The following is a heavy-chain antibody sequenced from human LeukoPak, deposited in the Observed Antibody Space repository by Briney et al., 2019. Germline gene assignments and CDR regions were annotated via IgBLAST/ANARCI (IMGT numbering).Heavy chain of an antibody. D-gene: IGHD2-15*01. J-gene: IGHJ5*02. Sequence: SETLSLTCTVSGGSISSSSYYWSWIRQPPGKGLEWIGYIYYSGSTNYNPSLKSRVTISVDTSKNQFSLKLSSVTAADTAVYYCAREGGYCSGGSCLDWFDPWGQGTLVTVSS. CDR3: AREGGYCSGGSCLDWFDP. CDR1: GGSISSSSYY. CDR2: IYYSGST. V-gene: IGHV4-61*01.